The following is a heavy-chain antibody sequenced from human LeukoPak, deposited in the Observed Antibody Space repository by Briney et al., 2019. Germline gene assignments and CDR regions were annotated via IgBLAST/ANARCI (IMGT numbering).Heavy chain of an antibody. CDR1: GGTFSSYA. V-gene: IGHV1-8*03. J-gene: IGHJ4*02. D-gene: IGHD6-13*01. Sequence: ASVKVSCKASGGTFSSYAISWVRQAPGQGLEWMGWMNPNSGNTGYAQKFQGRVTITRNTSISTAYMELSSLRSEDTAVYYCARALTVAAAGDYYFDYWGQGTLVTVSS. CDR3: ARALTVAAAGDYYFDY. CDR2: MNPNSGNT.